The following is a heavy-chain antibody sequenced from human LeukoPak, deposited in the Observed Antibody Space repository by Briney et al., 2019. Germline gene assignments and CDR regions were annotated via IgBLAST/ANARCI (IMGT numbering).Heavy chain of an antibody. V-gene: IGHV4-39*01. CDR1: GDSISSSSYY. J-gene: IGHJ4*02. D-gene: IGHD3-9*01. CDR3: ASSTYYDILTGFDE. Sequence: SETLSLTCTVSGDSISSSSYYWGWIRQPPGKGLEWIGSIYYSGTTYGNPSLQSRVTISVDTSKDQFSLKVSSVTAAGTAVYYCASSTYYDILTGFDEWGQGTRVTVSS. CDR2: IYYSGTT.